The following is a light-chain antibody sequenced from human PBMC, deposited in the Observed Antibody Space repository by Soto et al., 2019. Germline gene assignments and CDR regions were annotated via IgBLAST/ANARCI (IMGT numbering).Light chain of an antibody. CDR1: QSFRGL. CDR2: DAY. Sequence: EVVLTQSPVTLSLSPGERATLSCRASQSFRGLLAWYQQKPGQAPRLLIYDAYNRATGIPPRFSGSGSGTDFTLTISSLEPEDSAVYYSQQRDMWPITFGQGTRLEIK. V-gene: IGKV3-11*01. J-gene: IGKJ5*01. CDR3: QQRDMWPIT.